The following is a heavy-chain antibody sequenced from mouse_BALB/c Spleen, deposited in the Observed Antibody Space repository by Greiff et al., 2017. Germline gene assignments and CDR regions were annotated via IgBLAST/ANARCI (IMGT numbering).Heavy chain of an antibody. CDR2: INPGSGGT. CDR1: GYAFTNYL. Sequence: VQLQQSGAELVRPGTSVKVSCKASGYAFTNYLIEWVKQRPGQGLEWIGVINPGSGGTNYNEKFKGKATLTADKSSSTAYMQLSSLTSDDSAVYFCARSSNWDEFAYWGQGTLVTVSA. D-gene: IGHD4-1*02. J-gene: IGHJ3*01. CDR3: ARSSNWDEFAY. V-gene: IGHV1-54*01.